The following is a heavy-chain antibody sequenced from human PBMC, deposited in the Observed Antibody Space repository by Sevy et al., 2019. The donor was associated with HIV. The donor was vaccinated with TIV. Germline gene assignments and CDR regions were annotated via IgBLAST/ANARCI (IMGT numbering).Heavy chain of an antibody. CDR3: ARLSGILTGYYTKKRQENFDY. CDR2: IYYSGST. D-gene: IGHD3-9*01. CDR1: GGSISSSSYY. V-gene: IGHV4-39*01. J-gene: IGHJ4*02. Sequence: QSQTLSLTCTVSGGSISSSSYYWGWIRQPPGKGLEWIGSIYYSGSTYYNPSLKSRVTISVDTSKNQFSLKLSSVTAADTAVYYCARLSGILTGYYTKKRQENFDYWGQGTLVTVSS.